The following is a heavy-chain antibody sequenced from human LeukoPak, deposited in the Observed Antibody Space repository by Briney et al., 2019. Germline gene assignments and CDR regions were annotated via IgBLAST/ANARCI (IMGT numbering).Heavy chain of an antibody. CDR1: GGSISSYY. V-gene: IGHV4-59*12. J-gene: IGHJ3*02. CDR2: IYYSGST. D-gene: IGHD3-22*01. Sequence: SETLSLTCTVSGGSISSYYWSWIRQPPGKGLEWSGYIYYSGSTNYNPPLKSRVTISVDTSKNQFSLKLSSVTAAGTAVYYCARGGGHYDSSGYAFDIWGQGTMVTVSS. CDR3: ARGGGHYDSSGYAFDI.